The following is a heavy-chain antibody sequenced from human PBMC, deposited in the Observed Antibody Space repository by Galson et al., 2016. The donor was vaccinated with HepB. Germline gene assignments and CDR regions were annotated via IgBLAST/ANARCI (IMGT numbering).Heavy chain of an antibody. Sequence: SLRLSCAASGFTFSGFWMYWVRHAPGKGLLWVSRINRDGSITSYAESVKGRFNISRDNAKNTLYLHMNSLRGDDTAVYYCVRDMAAHRFDPWGQGTLVTVSS. J-gene: IGHJ5*02. CDR1: GFTFSGFW. D-gene: IGHD3-10*01. CDR3: VRDMAAHRFDP. CDR2: INRDGSIT. V-gene: IGHV3-74*01.